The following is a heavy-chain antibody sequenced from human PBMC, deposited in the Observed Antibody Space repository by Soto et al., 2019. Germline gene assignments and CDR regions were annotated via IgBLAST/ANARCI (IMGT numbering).Heavy chain of an antibody. CDR3: AHRRVDTRGYNPTAFDY. CDR1: GFFLTTSGVG. D-gene: IGHD3-22*01. Sequence: QITLKESGPTLVKPTETLTLTCTFSGFFLTTSGVGLGWIRQPPGKALEWLALIYWDDDKRYSPSLKSSLTNAKXTPXNXEGLKMTNMDPVDTATYYCAHRRVDTRGYNPTAFDYWGQGILVTVSS. CDR2: IYWDDDK. V-gene: IGHV2-5*02. J-gene: IGHJ4*02.